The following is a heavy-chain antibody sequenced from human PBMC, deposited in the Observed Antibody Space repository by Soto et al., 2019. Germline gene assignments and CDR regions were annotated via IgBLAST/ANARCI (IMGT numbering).Heavy chain of an antibody. CDR3: ASSVVVVVAATPQRVYGPIYGMDV. D-gene: IGHD2-15*01. CDR1: GFTVSSNY. V-gene: IGHV3-53*01. J-gene: IGHJ6*02. Sequence: SLRLSCAASGFTVSSNYMSWVRQAPGKGLEWVSVIYSGGSTYYADSVKGRFTISRDNSKNTLYLQMNSLRAEDTAVYYCASSVVVVVAATPQRVYGPIYGMDVWGQGTTVTVSS. CDR2: IYSGGST.